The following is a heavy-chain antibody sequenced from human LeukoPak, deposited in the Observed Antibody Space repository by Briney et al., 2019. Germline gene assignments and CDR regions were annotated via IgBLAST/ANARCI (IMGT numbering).Heavy chain of an antibody. CDR3: AKDGGYSGSPLSWFDP. CDR1: GFTFDDYA. D-gene: IGHD1-26*01. V-gene: IGHV3-9*01. J-gene: IGHJ5*02. Sequence: GGSLRLSCAASGFTFDDYAMHWVRQAPGKGLEWVSGISWNSGSIGYADSVKGRFTISRDNAKNSLYLQMNSLRAEDTALYYCAKDGGYSGSPLSWFDPWGQGTLVTVSS. CDR2: ISWNSGSI.